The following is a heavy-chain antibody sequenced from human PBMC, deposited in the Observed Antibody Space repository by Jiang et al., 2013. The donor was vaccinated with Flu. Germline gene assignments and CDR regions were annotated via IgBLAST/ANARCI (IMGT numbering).Heavy chain of an antibody. CDR3: ASGLRWLVDY. CDR2: SIIVGH. D-gene: IGHD3-22*01. J-gene: IGHJ4*02. V-gene: IGHV4-39*01. Sequence: SGGSITSGSYFWGWIRQPPGRVWSGLGVSIIVGHLLQPSLKSRVTIAVDTSKNQLSLKLSSMTAADTAVYYCASGLRWLVDYWGQGTLVTVSS. CDR1: GGSITSGSYF.